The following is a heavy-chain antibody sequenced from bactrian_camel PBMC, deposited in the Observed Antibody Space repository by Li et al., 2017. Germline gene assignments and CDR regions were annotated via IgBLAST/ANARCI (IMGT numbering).Heavy chain of an antibody. Sequence: HVQLVESGGGSVQVGGSLNLSCEVSYYVYKGACLGWFRQAPGKEREEIARIDSAGVTIYADSVKGRFTISKDNVKNTLYLQMNSLKPEDTAVYYCAAEGSPLQYDYWGQGTQVTVS. CDR2: IDSAGVT. V-gene: IGHV3S53*01. CDR1: YYVYKGAC. D-gene: IGHD5*01. J-gene: IGHJ4*01. CDR3: AAEGSPLQYDY.